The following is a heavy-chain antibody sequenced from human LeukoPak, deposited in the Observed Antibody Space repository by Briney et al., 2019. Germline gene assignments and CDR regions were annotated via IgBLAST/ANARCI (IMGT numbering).Heavy chain of an antibody. CDR1: GFTFDVYA. D-gene: IGHD6-13*01. J-gene: IGHJ3*02. V-gene: IGHV3-9*01. Sequence: PGGSLRLSCAAFGFTFDVYAMHWVRQAPGKGLEWVSGISWNSGTIGYTDSVKGRFAISRDNAKNSLYLQMNSLRAEDTALYYCAKGMAAAGTDAFDIWGQGTMVTVSS. CDR2: ISWNSGTI. CDR3: AKGMAAAGTDAFDI.